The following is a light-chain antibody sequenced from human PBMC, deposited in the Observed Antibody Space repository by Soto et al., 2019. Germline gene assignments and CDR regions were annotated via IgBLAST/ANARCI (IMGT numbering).Light chain of an antibody. CDR3: CSYAGGRSPYV. CDR1: TSDDGSYDL. V-gene: IGLV2-23*02. CDR2: EVS. Sequence: QSALTQPASVSGSPGQSITISCTGTTSDDGSYDLVSWYQQHPGKAPKIMIYEVSKRPSGDSNRFSGSKSGNTASLTISGLQAEDEADYYCCSYAGGRSPYVFGTGTKLTVL. J-gene: IGLJ1*01.